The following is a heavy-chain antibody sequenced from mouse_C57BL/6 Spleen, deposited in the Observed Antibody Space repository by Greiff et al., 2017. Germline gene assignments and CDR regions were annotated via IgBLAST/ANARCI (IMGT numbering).Heavy chain of an antibody. J-gene: IGHJ1*03. CDR1: GYTFTSYG. D-gene: IGHD3-1*01. Sequence: QVHVKQSGAELARPGASVKLSCKASGYTFTSYGISWVKQRTGQGLEWIGEIYPSSGNTYYNEKFKGKATLTADKSSSTAYMELRSLTSEDSAVYYCARRATGRDWYFDVWGTGTTVTVSS. CDR3: ARRATGRDWYFDV. CDR2: IYPSSGNT. V-gene: IGHV1-81*01.